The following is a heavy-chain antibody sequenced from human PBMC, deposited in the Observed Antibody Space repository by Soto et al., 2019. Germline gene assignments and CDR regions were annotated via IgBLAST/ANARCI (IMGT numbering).Heavy chain of an antibody. CDR2: IYPGDSDT. J-gene: IGHJ6*02. CDR1: GYSFTSYW. D-gene: IGHD3-10*01. V-gene: IGHV5-51*01. CDR3: ATPGFATGYYYYGMDV. Sequence: PGESLKISCKGSGYSFTSYWIGWVRQMPGKGLEWMGIIYPGDSDTRYSPSFQGQVTISADKSISTAYLQWSSLKASDTAMYYCATPGFATGYYYYGMDVWGQGTTVTVS.